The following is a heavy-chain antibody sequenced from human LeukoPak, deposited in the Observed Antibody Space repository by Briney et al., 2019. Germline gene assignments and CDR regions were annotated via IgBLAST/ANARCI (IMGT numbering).Heavy chain of an antibody. D-gene: IGHD3-9*01. CDR2: ISSSGSTI. Sequence: GGSLRLSCAASGFTFSSYEMNWVRQAPGKGLEWVSYISSSGSTIYYADSVKGRFTISRDNAKNSLYLQMNSLRAEDTAVYYCARDSIPRVRYDILTASYYMDVWGKGTTVTVSS. CDR1: GFTFSSYE. CDR3: ARDSIPRVRYDILTASYYMDV. J-gene: IGHJ6*03. V-gene: IGHV3-48*03.